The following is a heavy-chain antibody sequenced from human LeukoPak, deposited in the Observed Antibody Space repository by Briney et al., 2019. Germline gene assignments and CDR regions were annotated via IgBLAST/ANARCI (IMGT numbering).Heavy chain of an antibody. Sequence: GGSLRLSCAASGFSFSPYAMSWVRQGPGKGLEWVSTISANGVDTYSADSVKGRFTISRDNSKNTLYLQMNSLRVGDTAVYYCASAFLTGYYRNWFDPWGQGTLVTVSS. CDR2: ISANGVDT. V-gene: IGHV3-23*01. J-gene: IGHJ5*02. D-gene: IGHD3-9*01. CDR3: ASAFLTGYYRNWFDP. CDR1: GFSFSPYA.